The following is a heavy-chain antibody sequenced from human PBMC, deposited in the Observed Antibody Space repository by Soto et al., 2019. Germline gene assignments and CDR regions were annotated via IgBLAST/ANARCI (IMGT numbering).Heavy chain of an antibody. V-gene: IGHV4-39*01. J-gene: IGHJ3*02. Sequence: SETLSLTCTVSGGSISSSSYYWGWIRQPPGKGLEWIGSIYYSGSTYYNPSLKSRVTISVDTSKNQFSLKLSSVTAADTAVYYCASFPWIVAGLLGPFDIWGQGTMVTVSS. CDR3: ASFPWIVAGLLGPFDI. D-gene: IGHD6-19*01. CDR2: IYYSGST. CDR1: GGSISSSSYY.